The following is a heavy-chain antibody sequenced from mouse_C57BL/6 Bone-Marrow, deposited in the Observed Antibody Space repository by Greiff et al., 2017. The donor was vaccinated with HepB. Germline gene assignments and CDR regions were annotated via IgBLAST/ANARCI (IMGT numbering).Heavy chain of an antibody. CDR2: ISSGSSTI. Sequence: EVQWVESGGGLVKPGGSLKLSCAASGFTFSDYGMHWVRQAPEKGLEWVAYISSGSSTIYYADTVKGRFTISRDNAKNTLFLQMTSLRSEDTAMYYCARSIYYDYDGAWFAYWGQGTLVTVSA. J-gene: IGHJ3*01. CDR1: GFTFSDYG. V-gene: IGHV5-17*01. CDR3: ARSIYYDYDGAWFAY. D-gene: IGHD2-4*01.